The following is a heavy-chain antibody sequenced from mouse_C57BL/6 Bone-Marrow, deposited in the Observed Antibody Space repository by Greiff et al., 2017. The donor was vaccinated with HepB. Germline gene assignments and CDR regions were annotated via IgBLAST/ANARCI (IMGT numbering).Heavy chain of an antibody. CDR3: AREDTTVVLDY. D-gene: IGHD1-1*01. CDR1: GFTFSDYY. J-gene: IGHJ2*01. CDR2: INYDGSST. Sequence: EVKLVESEGGLVQPGSSMKLSCTASGFTFSDYYMAWVRQVPEKGLEWVANINYDGSSTYYLDSLKSRFIISRDNAKNILYLQKSSLKSEDTATYYCAREDTTVVLDYWGQGTTLTVSS. V-gene: IGHV5-16*01.